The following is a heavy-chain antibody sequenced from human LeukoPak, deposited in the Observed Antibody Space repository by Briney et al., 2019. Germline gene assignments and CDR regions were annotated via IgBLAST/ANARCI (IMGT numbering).Heavy chain of an antibody. CDR2: IRYDGSNK. Sequence: GGSLRLSCAASGFTFSSYGMHWVRQAPGKGLEWVAFIRYDGSNKYYADSVKGRFTISSDNSKNTLYLQMNSLRAEDTAVYYCAKGANTYYDFWSGYDSDAFDIWGQGTMATVSS. J-gene: IGHJ3*02. CDR1: GFTFSSYG. CDR3: AKGANTYYDFWSGYDSDAFDI. D-gene: IGHD3-3*01. V-gene: IGHV3-30*02.